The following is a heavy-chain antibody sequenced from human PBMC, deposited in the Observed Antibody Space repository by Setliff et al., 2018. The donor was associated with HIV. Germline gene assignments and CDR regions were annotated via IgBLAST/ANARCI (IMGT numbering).Heavy chain of an antibody. CDR1: GGFISNHY. CDR3: ARDVGLCGVDCWPYFYFDL. J-gene: IGHJ2*01. V-gene: IGHV4-59*11. Sequence: KPSETLSLTCTISGGFISNHYWNWIRQPPGKGLEWIGSTHYSGSSYYSPSLKSRVTISLDTSKNQFSLKLSSMTAADTAVYYCARDVGLCGVDCWPYFYFDLWGRGNRVTVSS. CDR2: THYSGSS. D-gene: IGHD2-21*02.